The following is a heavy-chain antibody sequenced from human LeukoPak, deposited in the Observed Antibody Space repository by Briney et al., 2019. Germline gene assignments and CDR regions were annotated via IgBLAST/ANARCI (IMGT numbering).Heavy chain of an antibody. CDR2: ISGSGGTT. D-gene: IGHD2-2*01. Sequence: GGSLRLSCAASGFTFSDCAVSWVRQAPGKGLEWVSAISGSGGTTYYADSVKGRFTISRDNSKNTLYLQMNSLRAEDTAMYYCAKRYCTTTSCSLFDYWGQGTLVTVSS. CDR1: GFTFSDCA. CDR3: AKRYCTTTSCSLFDY. J-gene: IGHJ4*02. V-gene: IGHV3-23*01.